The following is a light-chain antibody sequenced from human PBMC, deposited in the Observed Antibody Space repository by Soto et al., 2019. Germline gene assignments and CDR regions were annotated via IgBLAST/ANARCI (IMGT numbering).Light chain of an antibody. CDR1: QDISND. Sequence: DIQMTQSPSSLSASVGDRVTITCQASQDISNDLNWYQQKPGKAPKLLIYDASNLETGVPSRFSGRGSGTDFNVTISSLQPEDIATNYCQQYDNLPRYTFGQGTKLEIK. V-gene: IGKV1-33*01. CDR2: DAS. J-gene: IGKJ2*01. CDR3: QQYDNLPRYT.